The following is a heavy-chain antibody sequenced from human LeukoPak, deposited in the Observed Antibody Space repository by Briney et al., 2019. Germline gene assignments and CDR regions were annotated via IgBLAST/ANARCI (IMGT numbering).Heavy chain of an antibody. D-gene: IGHD1-20*01. CDR1: RGSISSADYY. Sequence: PSQTLSLTCTLSRGSISSADYYWSWTRQPPGKGLEWLGYIYYSGSTYYNPSLKSRVTISVDTSKNQFSLKLSSVTAADRAVYYCARGQYNWNDGGYFQHWGQGTLVTVSS. CDR3: ARGQYNWNDGGYFQH. V-gene: IGHV4-30-4*01. CDR2: IYYSGST. J-gene: IGHJ1*01.